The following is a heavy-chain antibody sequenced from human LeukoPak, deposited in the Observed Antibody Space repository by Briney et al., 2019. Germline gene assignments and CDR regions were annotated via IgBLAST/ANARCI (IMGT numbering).Heavy chain of an antibody. CDR2: IYPGDSDT. J-gene: IGHJ4*01. Sequence: GESLKISCKGSGYTFANYWIGWVRQMPGQGLEWMGIIYPGDSDTRYSPSFQGQVTISADKSISTAYLQWGSLKASDTAMYYCTRQYSLGTIIDYWGHGTLVTVSS. V-gene: IGHV5-51*01. CDR3: TRQYSLGTIIDY. CDR1: GYTFANYW. D-gene: IGHD1-7*01.